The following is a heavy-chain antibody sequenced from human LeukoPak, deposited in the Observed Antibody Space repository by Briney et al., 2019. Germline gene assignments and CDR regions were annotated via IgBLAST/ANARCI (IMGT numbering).Heavy chain of an antibody. J-gene: IGHJ4*02. CDR1: GGSISSTTYY. CDR3: ATSGWYLLPGVY. D-gene: IGHD6-19*01. CDR2: IYKTGST. Sequence: SETLSLTCTVSGGSISSTTYYWAWIRQPPGKGLEWIGSIYKTGSTNYSPSLKSRVFISVDTSNNQFSLKLSSVTAADTAVYYCATSGWYLLPGVYWGQGTLVTVSS. V-gene: IGHV4-39*01.